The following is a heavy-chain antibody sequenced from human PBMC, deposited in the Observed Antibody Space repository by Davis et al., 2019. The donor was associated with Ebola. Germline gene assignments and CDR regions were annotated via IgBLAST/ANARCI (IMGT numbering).Heavy chain of an antibody. CDR2: IYADGST. J-gene: IGHJ4*02. CDR1: GFNVRTKS. CDR3: AKASTSWYVWIDS. Sequence: PGGSLRLSCAASGFNVRTKSMNWFRQAPEKGLEWVSLIYADGSTYYADSVKGRFTISRDNSKKTLSLQMNSLRAGDTAVYYCAKASTSWYVWIDSWGQGTLVTVSS. D-gene: IGHD3-16*01. V-gene: IGHV3-66*01.